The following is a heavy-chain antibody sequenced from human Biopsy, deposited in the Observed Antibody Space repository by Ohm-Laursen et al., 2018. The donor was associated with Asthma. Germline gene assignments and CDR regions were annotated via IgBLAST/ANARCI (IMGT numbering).Heavy chain of an antibody. CDR3: ARATSTWSQSGPHYFDH. Sequence: SQTLSLTCIVSPGSINDYYWNWIRQFPGKGLEWIGYVHSTGSTRFNPSLKSRPTISVDTSVDQVSLKLTSVTAADTAVYYCARATSTWSQSGPHYFDHWGQGTLVTVSS. V-gene: IGHV4-59*01. J-gene: IGHJ4*02. CDR2: VHSTGST. CDR1: PGSINDYY. D-gene: IGHD6-13*01.